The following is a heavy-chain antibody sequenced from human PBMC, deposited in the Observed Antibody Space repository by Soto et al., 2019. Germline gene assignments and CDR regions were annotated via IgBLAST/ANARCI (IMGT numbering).Heavy chain of an antibody. Sequence: QVQLVQSGAEVKKPGASVKVSCKASGYTFTSYGISWVRQAPGQGLEWMGWISAYNGNTNYAQKLQGRVTMTTDTSTSTAYMELRGLRSDDTAVYYCARDRYSPRAAKDSVFDYWGQGTLVTVSS. D-gene: IGHD2-15*01. J-gene: IGHJ4*02. CDR1: GYTFTSYG. CDR3: ARDRYSPRAAKDSVFDY. V-gene: IGHV1-18*01. CDR2: ISAYNGNT.